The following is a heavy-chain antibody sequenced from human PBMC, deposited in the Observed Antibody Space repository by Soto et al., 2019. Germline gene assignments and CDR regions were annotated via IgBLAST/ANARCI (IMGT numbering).Heavy chain of an antibody. J-gene: IGHJ5*02. V-gene: IGHV4-39*01. Sequence: QLQLQESGPGLVKPSETLSLTCTVSGGSISSRGYYWGWIRQPPGKGLEWIGTIYYSGSTYYNPSLKSRGTISVDTSKNQFSLKLSSVTAADTAVYYCATSNWFDPRGQGTLVTVSS. CDR3: ATSNWFDP. CDR2: IYYSGST. CDR1: GGSISSRGYY.